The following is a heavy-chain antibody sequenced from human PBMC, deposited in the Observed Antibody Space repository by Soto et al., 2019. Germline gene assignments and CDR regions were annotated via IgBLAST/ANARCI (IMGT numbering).Heavy chain of an antibody. D-gene: IGHD1-26*01. CDR2: IYYSGST. J-gene: IGHJ4*01. V-gene: IGHV4-59*01. CDR1: GGSISSYY. CDR3: ARAWESLYFDD. Sequence: SEPLSLTCTVSGGSISSYYWSWIRQPPGKGLEWIGYIYYSGSTNYNPSLKSRVTISVDTSKNQFSLKLSSVTAADTAVYYCARAWESLYFDDWGHGTLVTVYS.